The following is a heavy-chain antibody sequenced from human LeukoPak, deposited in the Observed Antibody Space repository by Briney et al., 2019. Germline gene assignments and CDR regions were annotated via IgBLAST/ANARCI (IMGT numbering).Heavy chain of an antibody. J-gene: IGHJ4*02. CDR2: ISTSGGNT. D-gene: IGHD4-17*01. CDR3: AKSPGGWYGDYYDY. Sequence: GGSLRLSCAASGFTFSSYAMSWVRQAPGKGLEWVSAISTSGGNTNYADSVKGRFTIPRDNSKNTLYLQMNSLRAEDTAVYYCAKSPGGWYGDYYDYWGQGTLVTVSS. CDR1: GFTFSSYA. V-gene: IGHV3-23*01.